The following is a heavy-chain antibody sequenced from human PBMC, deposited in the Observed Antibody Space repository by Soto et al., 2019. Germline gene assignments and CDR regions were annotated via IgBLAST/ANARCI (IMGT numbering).Heavy chain of an antibody. CDR3: ARGTYYSSSSFSDYGMDV. Sequence: TSETLSLTCTVSGGSISSYYWSWIRQPPGKGLEWIGYIYYSGSTNYNPSLKSRVTISVDTSKNQFSLKLSSVTAADTAVYYCARGTYYSSSSFSDYGMDVWGQGTTVTVSS. CDR2: IYYSGST. D-gene: IGHD6-6*01. CDR1: GGSISSYY. J-gene: IGHJ6*02. V-gene: IGHV4-59*01.